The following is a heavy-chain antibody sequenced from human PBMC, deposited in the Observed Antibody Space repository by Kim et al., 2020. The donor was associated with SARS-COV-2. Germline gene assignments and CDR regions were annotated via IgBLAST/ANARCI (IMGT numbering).Heavy chain of an antibody. D-gene: IGHD5-18*01. V-gene: IGHV4-39*01. CDR3: ARPGMDTAMVTGFDY. J-gene: IGHJ4*02. Sequence: PSLKSRVTISVDTSKNQFSLKLSSVTAADTAVYYCARPGMDTAMVTGFDYWGQGTLVTVSS.